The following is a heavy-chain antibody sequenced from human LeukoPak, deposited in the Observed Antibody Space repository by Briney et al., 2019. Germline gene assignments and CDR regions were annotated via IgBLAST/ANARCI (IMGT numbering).Heavy chain of an antibody. CDR2: IIPIFGTA. V-gene: IGHV1-69*13. CDR3: ARGKYSNYAGNWFDP. CDR1: GGTFSSYA. Sequence: SVKVSCKASGGTFSSYAISWVRQAPGQGLEWMGGIIPIFGTANYAQKFQGRVTITADESTSTAYMELSSLRSEDTAVYYCARGKYSNYAGNWFDPWGQGTLVTVSS. J-gene: IGHJ5*02. D-gene: IGHD4-11*01.